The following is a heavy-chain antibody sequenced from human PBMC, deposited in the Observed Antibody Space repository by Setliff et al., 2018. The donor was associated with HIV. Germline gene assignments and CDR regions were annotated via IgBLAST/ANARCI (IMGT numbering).Heavy chain of an antibody. CDR1: GYTFSTNA. CDR3: ARTASGSSKSAFDY. V-gene: IGHV1-3*04. Sequence: ASVKVSCKAFGYTFSTNAIHWVRQAPGQGLEWMGWINTHSGYTNYAQNVQGRVTLTRDTSTSTVYMELSSLRSEDTAVYYCARTASGSSKSAFDYWGQGTLVTVSS. CDR2: INTHSGYT. J-gene: IGHJ4*02. D-gene: IGHD1-26*01.